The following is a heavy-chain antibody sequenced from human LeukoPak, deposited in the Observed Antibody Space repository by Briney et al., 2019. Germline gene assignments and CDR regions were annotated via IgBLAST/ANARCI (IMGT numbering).Heavy chain of an antibody. Sequence: PGGSLRLSCAASGFTFSSNWMHWVRQALGKGLVWVSRINEDGSTTNYAGSVKGRSTIFRDNAKNTLYLQMNSLRAEDTAVYYCVRDLGGRSGHWGQGTLVTVSS. J-gene: IGHJ4*02. V-gene: IGHV3-74*01. CDR3: VRDLGGRSGH. CDR2: INEDGSTT. CDR1: GFTFSSNW. D-gene: IGHD1-26*01.